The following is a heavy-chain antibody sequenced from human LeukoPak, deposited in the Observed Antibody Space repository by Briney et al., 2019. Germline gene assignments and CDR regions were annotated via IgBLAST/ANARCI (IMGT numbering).Heavy chain of an antibody. J-gene: IGHJ4*02. CDR2: IFPGYSDSII. CDR3: ARHQTPGNVYYLNTEGFGFDS. V-gene: IGHV5-51*01. Sequence: GESLKISCKASGYSFTDYWIGWVRQMPGQGLEWMAIIFPGYSDSIIQYSPSFQGHVTVSAGKSIATAYLHWSSLQASDTAIYYCARHQTPGNVYYLNTEGFGFDSWGQETLVAVFS. D-gene: IGHD1-26*01. CDR1: GYSFTDYW.